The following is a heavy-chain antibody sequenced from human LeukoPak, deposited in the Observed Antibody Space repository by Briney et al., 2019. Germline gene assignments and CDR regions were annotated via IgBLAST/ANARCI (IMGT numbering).Heavy chain of an antibody. V-gene: IGHV1-69*05. J-gene: IGHJ3*02. CDR3: ARDGDSSSPMDAFDI. CDR1: GGTFSSYA. Sequence: ASVKVSCKASGGTFSSYAISWVRQAPGQGLEWMGGIIPIFGTANYAQKFQGRVTITTDESTSTAYMELSSLRSEDTAVYYCARDGDSSSPMDAFDIWGQGTMVTVSS. CDR2: IIPIFGTA. D-gene: IGHD6-13*01.